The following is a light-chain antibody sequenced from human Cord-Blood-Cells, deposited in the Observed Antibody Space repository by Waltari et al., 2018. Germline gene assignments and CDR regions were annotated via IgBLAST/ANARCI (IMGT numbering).Light chain of an antibody. J-gene: IGLJ3*02. CDR2: SNK. V-gene: IGLV1-44*01. CDR1: SSNIGSNT. CDR3: AAWDDSLNGWV. Sequence: QSVLTQPPSASGTPGQRVTISCSGSSSNIGSNTVNWYQQLPGTAPKLLIYSNKQRPPGVPDRFSGSKSVTSASLAISGLQSEDEADYYCAAWDDSLNGWVFGGGTKLTVL.